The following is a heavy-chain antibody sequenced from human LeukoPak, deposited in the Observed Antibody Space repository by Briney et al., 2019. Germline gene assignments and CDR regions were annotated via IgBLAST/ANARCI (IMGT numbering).Heavy chain of an antibody. CDR3: ARATYYQGWVVVPGAIYFDY. CDR1: GYTFTGYY. CDR2: INPNSGGT. V-gene: IGHV1-2*02. D-gene: IGHD2-2*02. J-gene: IGHJ4*02. Sequence: ASVKVSCKAAGYTFTGYYMHWVRQAPGQGLERVGWINPNSGGTNYAQKFQGRVTMTRDTSISTAYMELSRLRSDDTAVFYCARATYYQGWVVVPGAIYFDYWGQGTLVTVSS.